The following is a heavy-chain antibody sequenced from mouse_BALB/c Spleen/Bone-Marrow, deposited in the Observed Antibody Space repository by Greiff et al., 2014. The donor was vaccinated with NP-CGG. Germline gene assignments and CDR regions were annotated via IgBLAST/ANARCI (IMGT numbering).Heavy chain of an antibody. D-gene: IGHD1-2*01. CDR3: ARITTATGAMDY. CDR2: IWADGST. Sequence: QVQLQQSGPGLVAPSQSLSITCTVSGFSLTNYGVHWVRQPPGKGLEWLGVIWADGSTNYNSALMSRLSISKDNSKSQVFFKMNSLQTDDTAMYDCARITTATGAMDYWGQGTSVTVSS. CDR1: GFSLTNYG. J-gene: IGHJ4*01. V-gene: IGHV2-9*02.